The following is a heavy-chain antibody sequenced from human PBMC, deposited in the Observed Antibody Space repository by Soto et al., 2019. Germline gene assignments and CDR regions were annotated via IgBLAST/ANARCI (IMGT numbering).Heavy chain of an antibody. D-gene: IGHD1-26*01. Sequence: EVQLLGSGGGLVQPGGSLRLSCATSGFTFSDHAMHWVRQAPGEGLEWVSGGRGDFVTTPYADSVKGRVTISRDNFKNTVYLQMNSLRAEDRALYYCVKEGKMGVGSFDFVGQGTQVTVPS. CDR1: GFTFSDHA. CDR2: GRGDFVTT. V-gene: IGHV3-23*01. J-gene: IGHJ4*02. CDR3: VKEGKMGVGSFDF.